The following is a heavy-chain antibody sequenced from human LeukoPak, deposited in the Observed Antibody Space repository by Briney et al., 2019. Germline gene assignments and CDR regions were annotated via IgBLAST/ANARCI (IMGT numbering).Heavy chain of an antibody. D-gene: IGHD2-15*01. CDR1: GYTLTGYY. V-gene: IGHV1-2*02. CDR2: INPNSGGT. J-gene: IGHJ6*02. Sequence: ASVKVSCKASGYTLTGYYMHWVRQAPGQGLEWMGWINPNSGGTNYAQKFQGRVTMTRDTSISTAYMELSRLRSDDTAVYYCARDLRVGGSYYYGMDVWGQGTTVTVSS. CDR3: ARDLRVGGSYYYGMDV.